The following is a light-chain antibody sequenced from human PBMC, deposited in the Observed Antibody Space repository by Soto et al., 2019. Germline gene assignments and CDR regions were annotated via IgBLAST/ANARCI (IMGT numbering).Light chain of an antibody. CDR2: KAS. Sequence: DIQVTQSPSTLSESVGDSVTISCRASQIISNWLAWYQQKPGKAPKLLIYKASNLESGVPSRFSGSGSGTDFTLTISSLQPDDFATYYCQPYNTFLLTFGPGTKVDIK. V-gene: IGKV1-5*03. CDR1: QIISNW. J-gene: IGKJ3*01. CDR3: QPYNTFLLT.